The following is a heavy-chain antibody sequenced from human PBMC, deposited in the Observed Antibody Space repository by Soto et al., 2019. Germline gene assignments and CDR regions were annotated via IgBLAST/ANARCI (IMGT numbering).Heavy chain of an antibody. CDR1: GFIFGNAW. J-gene: IGHJ4*02. Sequence: RRLSFAASGFIFGNAWMSWVRQAPGKGLEWVGRIKSKADGGTTNYAAPVKGRFNISRDGSKNTLYLQMNGLKTEDTAVYYCTTRRSSTQYWGQGTPVTVSS. D-gene: IGHD2-15*01. V-gene: IGHV3-15*01. CDR2: IKSKADGGTT. CDR3: TTRRSSTQY.